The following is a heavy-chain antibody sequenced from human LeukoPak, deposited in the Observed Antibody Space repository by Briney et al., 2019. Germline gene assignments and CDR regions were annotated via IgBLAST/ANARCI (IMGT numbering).Heavy chain of an antibody. V-gene: IGHV3-7*03. CDR1: GFAFQYYW. Sequence: GGSLRLSCAASGFAFQYYWMAWVRQAPGKGLEWVAHMKEDGTEEYYLDSVRGQFTISKNDAKSSLFLQMNRLTDEDTALYYCVRGGWELDFWGQGTLVTVSS. J-gene: IGHJ4*02. CDR3: VRGGWELDF. CDR2: MKEDGTEE. D-gene: IGHD1-26*01.